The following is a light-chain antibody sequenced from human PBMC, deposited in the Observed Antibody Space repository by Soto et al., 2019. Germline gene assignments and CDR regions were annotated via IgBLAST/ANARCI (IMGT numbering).Light chain of an antibody. J-gene: IGKJ1*01. CDR1: QSVRSY. Sequence: EIVLTQSPATLSLSPGESATLSCRASQSVRSYLAWYQQKPGQGPRLLIYDASQRATDIPARFTGSGSGTDFTLTISSLEPEDFAVYFCQQRYTWTFGQGTKVEI. CDR3: QQRYTWT. CDR2: DAS. V-gene: IGKV3-11*01.